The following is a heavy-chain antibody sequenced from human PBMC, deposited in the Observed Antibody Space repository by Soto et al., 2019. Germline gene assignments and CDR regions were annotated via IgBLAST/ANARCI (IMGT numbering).Heavy chain of an antibody. CDR3: ARDGRNGGYFDY. CDR2: ISVYNGNT. D-gene: IGHD2-8*01. CDR1: GYTFNSYG. V-gene: IGHV1-18*01. J-gene: IGHJ4*02. Sequence: ASVKVSCKASGYTFNSYGISWVRQAPGQGLEWMGWISVYNGNTNYAQKVQGRVTMTTDTSTSTAYVELRSLRSDDTAVYYCARDGRNGGYFDYWGQGTVVTVSS.